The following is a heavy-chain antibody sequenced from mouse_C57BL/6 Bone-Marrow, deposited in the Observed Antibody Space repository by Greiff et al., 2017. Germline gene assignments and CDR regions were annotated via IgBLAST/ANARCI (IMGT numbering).Heavy chain of an antibody. CDR3: ARLLPFSY. D-gene: IGHD2-12*01. J-gene: IGHJ3*01. CDR1: GYTFTDYY. V-gene: IGHV1-26*01. CDR2: INPNNGGT. Sequence: VQLQQSGPELVKPGASVKISCKASGYTFTDYYLNWVKQSHGKSLELIGDINPNNGGTSDNQKFKGKATLTVDKSSSTAYMELRSLTSEDSAVYYCARLLPFSYWGQGTLVTVSA.